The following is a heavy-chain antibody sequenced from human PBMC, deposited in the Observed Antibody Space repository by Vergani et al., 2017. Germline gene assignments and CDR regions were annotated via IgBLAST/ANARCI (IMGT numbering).Heavy chain of an antibody. Sequence: QVQILQSGGGVVQPGGSLRLSCTLSGFTLNTYGIHWVRQAPGKGLEWVSFIRYDGSSEYYGDSVKGRFTISRDKSQNTVNLQMNSLRTEDTAVYFCANSVIAGNGGGAYFGMDVWGGGTTVAVSS. D-gene: IGHD2-8*01. J-gene: IGHJ6*01. V-gene: IGHV3-30*02. CDR2: IRYDGSSE. CDR3: ANSVIAGNGGGAYFGMDV. CDR1: GFTLNTYG.